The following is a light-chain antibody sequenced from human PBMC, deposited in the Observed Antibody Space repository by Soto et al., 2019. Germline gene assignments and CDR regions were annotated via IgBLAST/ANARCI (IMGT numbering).Light chain of an antibody. J-gene: IGKJ1*01. CDR2: DAS. CDR1: QSISSW. Sequence: DIQMTQSPSTLSTSVGDGVTITCRASQSISSWLAWYQQKPGKAPRLLIYDASSLESGVPSRFSGSGSGTEFTLTINSLQPDDFATYYCQQYNSYPGTFGQGTKVDIK. CDR3: QQYNSYPGT. V-gene: IGKV1-5*01.